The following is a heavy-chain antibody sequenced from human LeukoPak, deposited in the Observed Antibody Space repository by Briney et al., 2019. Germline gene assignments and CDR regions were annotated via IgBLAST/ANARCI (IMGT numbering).Heavy chain of an antibody. CDR2: MNPNSGNT. CDR1: GYTFTSYD. D-gene: IGHD5-24*01. Sequence: ASVKVSCKASGYTFTSYDINWVRQATGQGLEWMGWMNPNSGNTGYAQKFQGRVTMTRNTSISTAYMELSSLRSEDTAVYYCARRGQLAGTNPHAFDIWGQGTMVTVSS. V-gene: IGHV1-8*01. CDR3: ARRGQLAGTNPHAFDI. J-gene: IGHJ3*02.